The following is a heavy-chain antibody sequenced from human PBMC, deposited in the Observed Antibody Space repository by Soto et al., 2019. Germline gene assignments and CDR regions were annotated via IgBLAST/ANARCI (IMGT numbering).Heavy chain of an antibody. CDR3: ATLTQTIVLMVYAMNYYYGMDV. J-gene: IGHJ6*02. CDR2: IIPIFGTA. Sequence: QVQLVQSGAEVKKPGSSVKVSCKASGGTFSSYAISWVRQAPGQGLEWMGGIIPIFGTANYAQKLQGRVTITADESTSTVYMELSSLRSEDTAVYYCATLTQTIVLMVYAMNYYYGMDVWGQGTTVTVSS. D-gene: IGHD2-8*01. CDR1: GGTFSSYA. V-gene: IGHV1-69*01.